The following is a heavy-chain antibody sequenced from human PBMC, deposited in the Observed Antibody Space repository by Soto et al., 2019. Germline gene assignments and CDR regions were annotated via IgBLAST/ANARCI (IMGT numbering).Heavy chain of an antibody. Sequence: GSLRLSCAASGFTFSSYAMSWVRQDPGKGLEWVSTISVSGGSTYYPDSVKGRFTISRDNSKNTLYLQMNSLRAEDTAVYYCAKEDRLGEFFDYWGQGTLVTVSS. CDR2: ISVSGGST. J-gene: IGHJ4*02. CDR1: GFTFSSYA. V-gene: IGHV3-23*01. D-gene: IGHD3-16*01. CDR3: AKEDRLGEFFDY.